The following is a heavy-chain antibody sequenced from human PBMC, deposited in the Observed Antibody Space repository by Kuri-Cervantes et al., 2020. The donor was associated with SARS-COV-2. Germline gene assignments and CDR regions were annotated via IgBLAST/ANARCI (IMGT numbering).Heavy chain of an antibody. D-gene: IGHD3-3*01. V-gene: IGHV1-69*06. J-gene: IGHJ4*02. CDR1: GYTFTSYG. CDR3: ARRVQGEWLSQYYFDY. Sequence: SVKVSCKGSGYTFTSYGISWVRQAPGQGLEWMGGIFPIFGTANYAQKFQGRVTITADKSTSTAYMELSSLRSEDTAVYYCARRVQGEWLSQYYFDYWGQGTLVTVSS. CDR2: IFPIFGTA.